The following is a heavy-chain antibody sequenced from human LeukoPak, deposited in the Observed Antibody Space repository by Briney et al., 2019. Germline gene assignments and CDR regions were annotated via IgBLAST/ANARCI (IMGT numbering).Heavy chain of an antibody. J-gene: IGHJ4*02. CDR2: IHYSGST. V-gene: IGHV4-59*08. CDR1: GGSISGYF. CDR3: TRYGSKDYYPYDS. D-gene: IGHD3-10*01. Sequence: PETLSLTCTVSGGSISGYFWSWIRQPPGKGLEWIGYIHYSGSTKYNPSLKSRVTISLDTSKEQFSLKLTSVTAADTAVYYCTRYGSKDYYPYDSWGQGTLVTVSS.